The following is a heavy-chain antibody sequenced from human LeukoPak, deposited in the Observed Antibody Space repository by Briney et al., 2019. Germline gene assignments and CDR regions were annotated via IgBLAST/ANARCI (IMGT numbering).Heavy chain of an antibody. D-gene: IGHD5-18*01. CDR1: GFTFSTFA. CDR3: VTYRQVMLPFEA. Sequence: GGSLRLSCAASGFTFSTFAMLWVRQPRGKGLEWVSSIFPSGGEIHYADSVRGRFTISRDNSKSTLSLQMNSLRAEDTAIYYCVTYRQVMLPFEAWGQGTLVTVSS. CDR2: IFPSGGEI. J-gene: IGHJ5*02. V-gene: IGHV3-23*01.